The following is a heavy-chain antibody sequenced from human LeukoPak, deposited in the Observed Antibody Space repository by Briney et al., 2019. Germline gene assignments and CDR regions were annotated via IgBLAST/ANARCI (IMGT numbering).Heavy chain of an antibody. CDR1: GYTFTSYG. D-gene: IGHD6-19*01. V-gene: IGHV1-18*04. CDR3: ARDHKKRSSGWGYYYYYGMDV. CDR2: ISAYNGNT. Sequence: GSSVKVSCKASGYTFTSYGISWVRQAPGQGLEGMGWISAYNGNTNYAQKLQGRVTMTTDTSTSTTYMELRSLRSDDTAVYYCARDHKKRSSGWGYYYYYGMDVWGKGTTVTVSS. J-gene: IGHJ6*04.